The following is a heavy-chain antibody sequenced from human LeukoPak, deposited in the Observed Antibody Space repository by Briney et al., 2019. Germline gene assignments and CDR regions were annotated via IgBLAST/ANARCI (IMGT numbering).Heavy chain of an antibody. J-gene: IGHJ4*02. CDR1: GGSISGYY. CDR3: ARGPYESSGYPIDH. V-gene: IGHV4-59*01. Sequence: SETLSLTCTVSGGSISGYYWSWIRQPPGKGPEWIGYIYYSGNTNYNPSLKSRVTISVDTSKNQFSLKLSSVTAADTAVYYCARGPYESSGYPIDHWGQGTPVTVSS. D-gene: IGHD3-22*01. CDR2: IYYSGNT.